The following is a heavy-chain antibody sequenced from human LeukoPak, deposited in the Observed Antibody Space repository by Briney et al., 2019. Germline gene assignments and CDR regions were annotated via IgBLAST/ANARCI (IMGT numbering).Heavy chain of an antibody. D-gene: IGHD3-9*01. CDR3: ARHVWLQPFDY. V-gene: IGHV4-59*08. CDR1: GGSMNSYY. Sequence: SETLSLTCSVSGGSMNSYYWSWIRQSPGKGPEWIGYIYYSGSTNYNPSLKSRVTISVDTSKNQFSLKLSSVTAADTAVYYCARHVWLQPFDYWGQGTLVTVSS. CDR2: IYYSGST. J-gene: IGHJ4*02.